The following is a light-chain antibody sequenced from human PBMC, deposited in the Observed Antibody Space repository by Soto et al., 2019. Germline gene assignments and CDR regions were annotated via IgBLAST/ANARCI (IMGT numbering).Light chain of an antibody. CDR3: QQYGSSPYT. J-gene: IGKJ2*01. Sequence: ENVLTQSPGTLYLSPGERATLSCRASQSVSSSFLAWLQQKPGQAPRLIIYGASSRGSGIPDRFSGSGSGTDFTLTISRLDPEDFAVYYCQQYGSSPYTFGQGTKLEIK. CDR1: QSVSSSF. V-gene: IGKV3-20*01. CDR2: GAS.